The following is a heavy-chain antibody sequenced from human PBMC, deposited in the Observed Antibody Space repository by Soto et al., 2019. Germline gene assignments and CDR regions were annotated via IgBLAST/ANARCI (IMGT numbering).Heavy chain of an antibody. J-gene: IGHJ6*02. Sequence: QVQLQESGPGLVKSSQTLSLTCTVSGGSISSDGNYWSWIRQHPGKGLEWIGYIYYSGSTYYNPSLKSRVTKSVDTSKNQVSLALTSVTAADMAVYYWASARMLRGIIYHYGMDVWGQGATVSFSS. CDR1: GGSISSDGNY. CDR3: ASARMLRGIIYHYGMDV. V-gene: IGHV4-31*03. CDR2: IYYSGST. D-gene: IGHD3-10*01.